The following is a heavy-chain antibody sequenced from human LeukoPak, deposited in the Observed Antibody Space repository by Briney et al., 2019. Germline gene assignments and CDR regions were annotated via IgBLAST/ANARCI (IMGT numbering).Heavy chain of an antibody. CDR3: AKDEGYYMDV. CDR1: EFSFSSYW. J-gene: IGHJ6*03. V-gene: IGHV3-30*02. Sequence: GGSLRLSCVVSEFSFSSYWVSWVRQAPGKGLEWVAFIRYDGSNKYYADSVKGRFTISRDNSKNTLYLQMNSLRAEDTAVYYCAKDEGYYMDVWGKGTTVTVSS. CDR2: IRYDGSNK.